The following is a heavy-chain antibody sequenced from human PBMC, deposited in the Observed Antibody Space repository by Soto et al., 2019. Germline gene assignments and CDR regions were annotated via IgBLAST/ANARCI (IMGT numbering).Heavy chain of an antibody. V-gene: IGHV1-18*01. D-gene: IGHD1-26*01. CDR3: ATESDRHWEINH. CDR2: VSGYTGNR. CDR1: GYAFSTYG. Sequence: ASVKVSCKASGYAFSTYGISWVLQAPGQGLEWMGWVSGYTGNRNYAQKFQGRVTMTEDTSTDTTYMELSSLRSEDTAVYYCATESDRHWEINHWGQGTLVTVSS. J-gene: IGHJ4*02.